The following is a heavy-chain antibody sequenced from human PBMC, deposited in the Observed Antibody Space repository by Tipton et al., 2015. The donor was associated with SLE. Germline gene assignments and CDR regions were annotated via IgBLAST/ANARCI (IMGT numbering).Heavy chain of an antibody. V-gene: IGHV1-3*01. J-gene: IGHJ6*02. Sequence: QSGAEVKKPGASVKVSCKASGYTFISYTMHWVRQAPGQRLEWMGWINAGNGNTKYSQKFQGRVTITRDTSAGTAYIELSSLRSEGAAVYYCARNADWGGFYYGMDVWGQGTTVTVSS. D-gene: IGHD7-27*01. CDR1: GYTFISYT. CDR2: INAGNGNT. CDR3: ARNADWGGFYYGMDV.